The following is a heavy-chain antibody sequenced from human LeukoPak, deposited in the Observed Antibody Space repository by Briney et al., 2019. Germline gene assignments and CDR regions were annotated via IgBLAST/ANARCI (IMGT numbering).Heavy chain of an antibody. CDR3: ARDCIAARRDFDY. CDR1: GGSISSSSYY. J-gene: IGHJ4*02. Sequence: SETLSLTCTVSGGSISSSSYYWGWIRQPPGKGLEWIGSIYYSGSTYYNPSLKSRVTISVDTSKNQFSLKLSSVTAADTAVYYCARDCIAARRDFDYWGRGTLVTVSS. CDR2: IYYSGST. D-gene: IGHD6-6*01. V-gene: IGHV4-39*02.